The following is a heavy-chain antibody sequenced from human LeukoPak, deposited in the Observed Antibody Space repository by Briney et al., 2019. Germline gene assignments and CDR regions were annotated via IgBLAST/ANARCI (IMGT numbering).Heavy chain of an antibody. CDR1: GGSISRYY. CDR3: ARRGSIAARSYYYYYMDV. CDR2: IYTSVSS. D-gene: IGHD6-6*01. Sequence: SETLSLTCTVSGGSISRYYWSWIRQPPGTGLEWIGDIYTSVSSNYNPSLKSRVTISLDTSKNQFSLKLSSVTAADTAVYYCARRGSIAARSYYYYYMDVWGKGTMVTVPS. J-gene: IGHJ6*03. V-gene: IGHV4-4*09.